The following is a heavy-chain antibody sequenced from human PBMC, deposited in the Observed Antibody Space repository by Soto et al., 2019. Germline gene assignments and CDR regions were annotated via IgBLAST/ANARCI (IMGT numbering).Heavy chain of an antibody. V-gene: IGHV4-34*01. J-gene: IGHJ5*02. CDR2: INHSGST. Sequence: PSETLSLTCAVYGGSCSGYYWSWIRQPPGKGLEWIGEINHSGSTNYNPSLKSRVTISVDTSKNQFSLKLSSVTAADTAVYYCARGREDIVVVVAATIWFDPWGQGTLVTVSS. D-gene: IGHD2-15*01. CDR1: GGSCSGYY. CDR3: ARGREDIVVVVAATIWFDP.